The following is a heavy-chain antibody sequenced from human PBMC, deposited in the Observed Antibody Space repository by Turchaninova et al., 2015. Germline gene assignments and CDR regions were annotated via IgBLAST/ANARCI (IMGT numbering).Heavy chain of an antibody. V-gene: IGHV2-26*01. Sequence: SLSNARMGVSWIRQPPGKALEWLAHIFSNDEKSYSTSLKSRLTISKDTSKSQVVLTMTNMDPVETAPYYCARIRLGTIFGVVITRGWFDPWGQGTLVTVSS. J-gene: IGHJ5*02. D-gene: IGHD3-3*01. CDR1: SLSNARMG. CDR3: ARIRLGTIFGVVITRGWFDP. CDR2: IFSNDEK.